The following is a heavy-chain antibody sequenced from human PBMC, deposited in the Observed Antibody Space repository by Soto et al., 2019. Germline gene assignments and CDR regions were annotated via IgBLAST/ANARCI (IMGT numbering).Heavy chain of an antibody. D-gene: IGHD2-21*02. V-gene: IGHV5-10-1*01. CDR3: AANLVVTATPYYAMDG. CDR2: IDPSDSYT. CDR1: GYSFTSYW. J-gene: IGHJ6*02. Sequence: GESLKISCKGSGYSFTSYWISWVRQMPGKGLEWMGRIDPSDSYTNYSPSFQGHVTISADKSISTAYLQWSSLKASDTAMYYCAANLVVTATPYYAMDGWGQGTTVTVSS.